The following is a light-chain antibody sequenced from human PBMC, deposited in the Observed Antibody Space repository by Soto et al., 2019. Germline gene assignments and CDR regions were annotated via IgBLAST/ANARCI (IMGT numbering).Light chain of an antibody. V-gene: IGKV3-11*01. Sequence: EIVLTQSPATLSLSPGERATLSCRASQSVSDYVAWYQQKPGQAPRLLIYDASNRATGIPARFSGGGSGTDFTLTISSLEPEDFALYYCQQRYDWPITFGQGTRLEIK. CDR1: QSVSDY. CDR2: DAS. CDR3: QQRYDWPIT. J-gene: IGKJ5*01.